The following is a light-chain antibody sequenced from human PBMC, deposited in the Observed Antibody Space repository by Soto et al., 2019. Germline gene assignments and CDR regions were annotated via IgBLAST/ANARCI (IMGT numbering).Light chain of an antibody. V-gene: IGKV3-20*01. CDR1: QSISSSY. CDR3: QQYGSSPRT. J-gene: IGKJ1*01. CDR2: GAS. Sequence: EIVLTQSPGTLSSSPGERATLSCRASQSISSSYLAWYQQKPGQAPRLLMYGASSRATGIPETFSGSGSGTDFTLTISRLEPEDFAVYYCQQYGSSPRTFGQGTRVEFK.